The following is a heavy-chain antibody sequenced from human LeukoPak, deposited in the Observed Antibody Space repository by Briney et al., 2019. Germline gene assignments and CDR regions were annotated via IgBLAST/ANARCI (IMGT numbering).Heavy chain of an antibody. D-gene: IGHD3-9*01. V-gene: IGHV3-30*03. CDR2: ISYDGSNK. Sequence: GGSLRLSCAASGFTFSSYGMHWVRQAPGKGLEWVAVISYDGSNKYYADSVKGRFTISRDNSKNTLYLQMNSLRPEDTAVYYCATTSYDTLTAYSGFDCWGQGTLVTVSS. CDR3: ATTSYDTLTAYSGFDC. J-gene: IGHJ4*02. CDR1: GFTFSSYG.